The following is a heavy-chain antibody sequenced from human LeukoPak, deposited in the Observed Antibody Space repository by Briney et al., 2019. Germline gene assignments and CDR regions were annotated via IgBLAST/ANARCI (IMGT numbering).Heavy chain of an antibody. CDR3: TRGRQMGDY. Sequence: PGGSLRLSCAASGFTFSSYGMHWVRQAPGKGLEWVALIYYDGSNKFYADSVKGRFTISRDNSNNMLYLQMNSLRAEDTALYFYTRGRQMGDYWGQGSLVTVSS. CDR2: IYYDGSNK. V-gene: IGHV3-33*01. D-gene: IGHD5-24*01. CDR1: GFTFSSYG. J-gene: IGHJ4*02.